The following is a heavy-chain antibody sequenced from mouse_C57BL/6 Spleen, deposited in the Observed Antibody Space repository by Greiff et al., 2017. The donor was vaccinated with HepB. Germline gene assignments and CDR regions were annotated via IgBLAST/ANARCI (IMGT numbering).Heavy chain of an antibody. Sequence: EVQLQQSGPELVKPGASVKISCKASGYTFTDYYMNWVKQSHGKSLEWIGDINPNNGGTSYNQKFKGKATLTVDKSSSTAYMELRSLTSEDSAVYYCARDLLWLRRAFDYWGQGTTLTVSS. CDR1: GYTFTDYY. J-gene: IGHJ2*01. D-gene: IGHD2-9*01. CDR3: ARDLLWLRRAFDY. CDR2: INPNNGGT. V-gene: IGHV1-26*01.